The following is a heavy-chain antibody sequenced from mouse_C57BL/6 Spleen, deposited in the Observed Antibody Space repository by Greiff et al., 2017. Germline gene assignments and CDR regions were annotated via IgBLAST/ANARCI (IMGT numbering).Heavy chain of an antibody. CDR2: IYPGNGDT. CDR1: GYTFTSYW. CDR3: TTSPITTVVARRWYFDV. V-gene: IGHV1-5*01. Sequence: VQLQQSGTVLARPGASVKLSCKTSGYTFTSYWMHWVKQRPGQGLEWIGAIYPGNGDTSYNEKFKGKAKLTAVTSASTAYMELSSLTNEDSAVYYCTTSPITTVVARRWYFDVWGTGTTVTVSS. J-gene: IGHJ1*03. D-gene: IGHD1-1*01.